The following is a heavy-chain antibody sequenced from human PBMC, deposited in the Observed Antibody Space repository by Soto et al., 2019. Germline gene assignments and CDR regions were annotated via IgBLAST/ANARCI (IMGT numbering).Heavy chain of an antibody. V-gene: IGHV4-30-4*01. CDR1: GGSISSGDYY. D-gene: IGHD1-26*01. CDR2: IYYSGRT. J-gene: IGHJ4*02. Sequence: QVQLQESGPGLVKPSQTLSLTCTVSGGSISSGDYYWSWIRQPPGKGLEWIGYIYYSGRTYYNPSRKSRVTISVDTSKNQFSPKLSSVTAADTAVYYCARVDDYSGSDLLQNWCQGTLVTVSS. CDR3: ARVDDYSGSDLLQN.